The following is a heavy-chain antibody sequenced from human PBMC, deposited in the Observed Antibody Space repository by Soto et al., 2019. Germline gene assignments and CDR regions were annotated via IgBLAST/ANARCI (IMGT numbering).Heavy chain of an antibody. J-gene: IGHJ4*02. CDR1: GFTFSSYA. CDR2: ISGSGGST. V-gene: IGHV3-23*01. D-gene: IGHD4-17*01. Sequence: GGSLRLSCAASGFTFSSYAMSWVRQAPGKGLEWVSAISGSGGSTYYADSVKGRFTISRDNSKNTLYLQMNSLRAEDTAVYYWAKFDNYGDYFDYWGQGTLVTVSS. CDR3: AKFDNYGDYFDY.